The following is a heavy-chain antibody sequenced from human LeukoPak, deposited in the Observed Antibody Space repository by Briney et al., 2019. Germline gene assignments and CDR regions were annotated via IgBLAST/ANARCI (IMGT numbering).Heavy chain of an antibody. CDR1: GFTFSSYA. CDR3: AKVGGCSGGSCYEYYFDY. D-gene: IGHD2-15*01. J-gene: IGHJ4*02. V-gene: IGHV3-23*01. Sequence: GGSLRLSCAASGFTFSSYAMSWVRQAPGKGLDWVSAISGSGGSTYYADSVKGRFTISRDNSKNTLYLQMNSLRAEDTAVYYCAKVGGCSGGSCYEYYFDYWGQGTLVTVSS. CDR2: ISGSGGST.